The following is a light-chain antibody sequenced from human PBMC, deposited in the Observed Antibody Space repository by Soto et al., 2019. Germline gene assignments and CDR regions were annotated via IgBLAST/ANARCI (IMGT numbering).Light chain of an antibody. V-gene: IGLV2-23*01. J-gene: IGLJ1*01. Sequence: QSVLTQPASVSGSPGQSITISCTGTSSDFGSHNLVSWYQQHPGKAPKLMIYEGSKRPSGVSNRFSGSKSGNTAPLTISGLQAEDEADYYCCSYAGSSTSPYVIGTGTKVTVL. CDR3: CSYAGSSTSPYV. CDR1: SSDFGSHNL. CDR2: EGS.